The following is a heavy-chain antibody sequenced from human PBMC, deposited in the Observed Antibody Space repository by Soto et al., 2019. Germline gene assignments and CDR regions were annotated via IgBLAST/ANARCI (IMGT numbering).Heavy chain of an antibody. Sequence: ASVKVSCKASGYTFTSYYMHWVRQAPGQRLEWMGWINAGNGNTKYSQKSQGRVTITRDTSASTAYMEVSSLRSEDTALYYCARKSGTYSAFDIWGQGTMVTVS. CDR1: GYTFTSYY. D-gene: IGHD1-26*01. CDR3: ARKSGTYSAFDI. CDR2: INAGNGNT. V-gene: IGHV1-3*01. J-gene: IGHJ3*02.